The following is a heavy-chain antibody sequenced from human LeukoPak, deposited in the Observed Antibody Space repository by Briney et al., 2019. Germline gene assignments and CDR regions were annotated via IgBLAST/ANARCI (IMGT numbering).Heavy chain of an antibody. J-gene: IGHJ3*02. Sequence: ASVKVSCKVSGYTLTELSMHWVRQAPGKGLEWMGRFYPGDGETIYAQKFQGRVTMTEDTSTDTAYMELSSLRSEDTAVYYCAKGSPLDSSGYYPWAFDIWGQGTMVTVSS. V-gene: IGHV1-24*01. CDR2: FYPGDGET. CDR3: AKGSPLDSSGYYPWAFDI. CDR1: GYTLTELS. D-gene: IGHD3-22*01.